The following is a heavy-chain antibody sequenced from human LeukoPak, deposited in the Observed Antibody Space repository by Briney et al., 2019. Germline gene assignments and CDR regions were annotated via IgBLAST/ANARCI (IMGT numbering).Heavy chain of an antibody. CDR3: ARGPKYYYDSSGYSN. V-gene: IGHV1-2*02. J-gene: IGHJ4*02. D-gene: IGHD3-22*01. CDR2: INPNSGGT. CDR1: GYTFTGYY. Sequence: GASVKVSCKASGYTFTGYYMHWVRQAPGQGLEWMGWINPNSGGTNYAQKFQGRVTMTRDTSISTAYMELSRLRSDDTAVYYCARGPKYYYDSSGYSNWGQGTLVTVSS.